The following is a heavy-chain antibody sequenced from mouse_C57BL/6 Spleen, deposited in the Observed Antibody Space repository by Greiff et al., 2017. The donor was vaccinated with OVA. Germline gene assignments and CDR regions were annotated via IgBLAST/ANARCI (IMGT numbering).Heavy chain of an antibody. CDR1: GYAFSSSW. Sequence: VKLMESGPELVKPGASVKISCKASGYAFSSSWMNWVKQRPGKGLEWLGRIYPGDGDTNYNGKFKGKATLTADKSSSTAYMQLSSLTSEDSAVYFCARGDPFAYWGQGTLVTVSA. CDR2: IYPGDGDT. CDR3: ARGDPFAY. J-gene: IGHJ3*01. V-gene: IGHV1-82*01.